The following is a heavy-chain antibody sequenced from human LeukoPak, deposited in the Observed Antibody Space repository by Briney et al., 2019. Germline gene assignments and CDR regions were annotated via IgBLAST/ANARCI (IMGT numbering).Heavy chain of an antibody. D-gene: IGHD2-2*01. CDR2: IYYSGST. J-gene: IGHJ4*02. V-gene: IGHV4-39*01. CDR1: GGSISSSSYY. Sequence: SETLSLTCTVSGGSISSSSYYWGWIRQPPGKGLEWIGNIYYSGSTYYNPSLKSRVTISVDTSKNQFSLKLSSVTAADTAMYYCARGKVVPAAFDYWGQGTLVTVSS. CDR3: ARGKVVPAAFDY.